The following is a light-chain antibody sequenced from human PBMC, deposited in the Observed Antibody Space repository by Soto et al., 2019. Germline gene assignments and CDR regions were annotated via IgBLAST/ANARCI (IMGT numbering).Light chain of an antibody. CDR2: AAS. Sequence: EIVMTQSPAPLSLSPGERATLSCRASQGVSRHLAWYQQKPDQAPRLLIYAASTRAAGVPARFSGSGSGTEFTLTISSLQSEDFTVYYCQQYQQWPLTFGGGTKVEI. V-gene: IGKV3D-15*01. J-gene: IGKJ4*01. CDR1: QGVSRH. CDR3: QQYQQWPLT.